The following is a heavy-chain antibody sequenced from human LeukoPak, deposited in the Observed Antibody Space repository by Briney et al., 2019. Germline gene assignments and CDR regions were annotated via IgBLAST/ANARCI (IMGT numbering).Heavy chain of an antibody. J-gene: IGHJ3*01. CDR3: AREGAYIYSPQAFDF. CDR2: ISGYNAIT. Sequence: GASVKASFKCSGYTFLYYGMSWVRHAPGQGLEWMGWISGYNAITETAQKVQGRLTLTTDTYTSTAYKELRSLRSDDTAVYYCAREGAYIYSPQAFDFWGQGTMVTVS. D-gene: IGHD1-26*01. V-gene: IGHV1-18*01. CDR1: GYTFLYYG.